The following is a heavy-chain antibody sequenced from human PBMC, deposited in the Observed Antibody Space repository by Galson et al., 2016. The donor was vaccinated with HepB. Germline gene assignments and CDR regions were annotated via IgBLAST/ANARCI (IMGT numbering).Heavy chain of an antibody. CDR2: IKQDGSER. Sequence: SLRLSCAASGFTFRDSYMTWIRQAPGKGLEWVANIKQDGSERYYVDSVKGRFTISRDNAKISVYLQMNSLRVDDTAIYYCTRGATVTTSWGQGTLVTVSS. CDR3: TRGATVTTS. CDR1: GFTFRDSY. D-gene: IGHD4-17*01. J-gene: IGHJ5*02. V-gene: IGHV3-7*03.